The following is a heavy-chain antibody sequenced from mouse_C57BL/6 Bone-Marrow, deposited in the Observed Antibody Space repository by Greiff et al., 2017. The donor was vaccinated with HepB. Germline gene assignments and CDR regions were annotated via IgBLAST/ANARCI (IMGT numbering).Heavy chain of an antibody. CDR2: ISSGSGTI. D-gene: IGHD2-5*01. J-gene: IGHJ3*01. Sequence: DVMLVESGGGLVKPGGSLKLSCAASGFTFSDDGMHGFRQPPEKGLEGFEYISSGSGTIYYADTLKGRFTISRDNAKNTLFLQMTLLRSENKAMYYCARWLYSNPFAYWGQGTLVTVSA. CDR1: GFTFSDDG. V-gene: IGHV5-17*01. CDR3: ARWLYSNPFAY.